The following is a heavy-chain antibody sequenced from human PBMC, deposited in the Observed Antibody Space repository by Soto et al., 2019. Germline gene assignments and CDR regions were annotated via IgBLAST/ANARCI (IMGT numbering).Heavy chain of an antibody. Sequence: EVQLVESGGGLVQPGGSLRLSCAASGFAFSSSWMYWVRQAPGKGLVWVSRMNSDGSSTSYADSVKGRFTISRDNAKNTLYLQMSSLRAEDTAVYYFTNNVPWGAWGQGTLVTVSS. CDR1: GFAFSSSW. CDR2: MNSDGSST. J-gene: IGHJ5*01. CDR3: TNNVPWGA. V-gene: IGHV3-74*01. D-gene: IGHD3-16*01.